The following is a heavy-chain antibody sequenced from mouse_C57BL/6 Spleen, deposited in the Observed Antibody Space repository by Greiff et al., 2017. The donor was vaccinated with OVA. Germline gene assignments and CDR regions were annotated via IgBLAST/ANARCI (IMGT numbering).Heavy chain of an antibody. V-gene: IGHV5-4*01. J-gene: IGHJ2*01. CDR3: AREGELGPYFDY. D-gene: IGHD4-1*01. CDR1: GFTFSSYA. CDR2: ISDGGSYT. Sequence: EVKLVESGGGLVKPGGSLKLSCAASGFTFSSYAMSWVRQTPEKRLEWVATISDGGSYTYYPDNVKGRFTISRDNAKNNLYLQMSHLKSEDTAMYYCAREGELGPYFDYWGQGTTLTVSS.